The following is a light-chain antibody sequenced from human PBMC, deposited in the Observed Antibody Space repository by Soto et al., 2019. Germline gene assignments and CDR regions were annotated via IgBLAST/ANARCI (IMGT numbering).Light chain of an antibody. V-gene: IGKV3-15*01. J-gene: IGKJ1*01. Sequence: EIVLTQSPATLSLSPGERATLSCRASQSVSSYLAWYQQKPGQAPRLLVHGAFTRVTGVPARFSGSGFGTEFTLTITGLQSEDFAIYYCHQYRDWWTFGQGTKVDIK. CDR2: GAF. CDR3: HQYRDWWT. CDR1: QSVSSY.